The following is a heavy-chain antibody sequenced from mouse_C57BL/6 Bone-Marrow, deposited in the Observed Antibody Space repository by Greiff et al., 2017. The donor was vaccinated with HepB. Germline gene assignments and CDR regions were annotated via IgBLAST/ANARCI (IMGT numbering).Heavy chain of an antibody. V-gene: IGHV5-2*01. D-gene: IGHD2-3*01. CDR3: ARHNDDGYYFAWFAY. CDR1: EYEFPSHD. Sequence: EVNVVESGGGLVQPGESLKLSCESNEYEFPSHDMSWVRKTPEKRLELVAAINSDGGSTYYPDTMERRFIISRDNTKKTLYLQMSSLRSEDTALYYCARHNDDGYYFAWFAYWGQGTLVTVSA. CDR2: INSDGGST. J-gene: IGHJ3*01.